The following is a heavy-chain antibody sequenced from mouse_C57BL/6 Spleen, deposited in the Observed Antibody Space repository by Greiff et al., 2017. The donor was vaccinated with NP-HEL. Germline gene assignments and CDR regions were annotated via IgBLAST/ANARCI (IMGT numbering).Heavy chain of an antibody. CDR2: INPGSGGT. CDR3: ARDYDYDERGFDY. D-gene: IGHD2-4*01. Sequence: QVQLQQSGAELVRPGTSVKVSCKASGYAFTNYLIEWVKQRPGQGLEWIGVINPGSGGTNYNEKFKGKATLTADKSSSTAYMQLSSLTSEDSAVYFCARDYDYDERGFDYWGQGTTLTVSS. V-gene: IGHV1-54*01. J-gene: IGHJ2*01. CDR1: GYAFTNYL.